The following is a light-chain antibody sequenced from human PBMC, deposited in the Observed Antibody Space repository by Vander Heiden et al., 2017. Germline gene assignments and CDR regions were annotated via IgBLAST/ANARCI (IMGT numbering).Light chain of an antibody. Sequence: DIVMTQSPDSLAVSLGERATINCKSSQSVLYSFNNKNYLAWYQQKPGQPPRLVMYWASTRGSGVPDRFSGSGSGTHCTLTISSLQAEDVAVYYCQQYYSFPGTFGQGTKVEIK. CDR2: WAS. CDR3: QQYYSFPGT. J-gene: IGKJ1*01. CDR1: QSVLYSFNNKNY. V-gene: IGKV4-1*01.